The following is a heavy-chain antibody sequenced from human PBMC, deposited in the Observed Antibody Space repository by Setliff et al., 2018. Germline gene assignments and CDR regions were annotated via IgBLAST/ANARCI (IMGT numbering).Heavy chain of an antibody. CDR1: GGSFTPYY. D-gene: IGHD5-12*01. CDR2: VYYSGTA. CDR3: ARGGTFRYFDY. V-gene: IGHV4-59*01. J-gene: IGHJ4*02. Sequence: ASETLSLTCTVSGGSFTPYYWSWIRQPPGKGLEWIGYVYYSGTAYYNPSLKGRVTVIVDTSKNQFSLRLSSVTAADTAVYYCARGGTFRYFDYWGQGTPVTVSS.